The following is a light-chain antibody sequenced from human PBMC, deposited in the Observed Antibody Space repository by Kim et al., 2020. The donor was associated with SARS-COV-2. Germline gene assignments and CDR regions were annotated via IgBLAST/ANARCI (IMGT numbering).Light chain of an antibody. CDR3: KQHYTIPPT. J-gene: IGKJ1*01. V-gene: IGKV4-1*01. Sequence: ATINCKSSQSVLYSSNNKNYLAWYQQKAGQPPKLLIYWASTRESGVPDRFSGSGSGTDFTLTISSLQAEDVAVYYCKQHYTIPPTFGQGTKVDIK. CDR2: WAS. CDR1: QSVLYSSNNKNY.